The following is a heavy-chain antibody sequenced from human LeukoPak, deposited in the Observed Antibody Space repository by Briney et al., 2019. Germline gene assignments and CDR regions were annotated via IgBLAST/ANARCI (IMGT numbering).Heavy chain of an antibody. Sequence: PGGSLRLSCAASGFTFSSYGMHWVRQAPGKGLEWVAVISYDRSNKYYADSVKGRFTISRDNSKNTLYLQMNSLRAEDTAVYYCAKEVLWFGEFVYGMDVWGQGTLVTVSS. D-gene: IGHD3-10*01. J-gene: IGHJ6*02. V-gene: IGHV3-30*18. CDR3: AKEVLWFGEFVYGMDV. CDR1: GFTFSSYG. CDR2: ISYDRSNK.